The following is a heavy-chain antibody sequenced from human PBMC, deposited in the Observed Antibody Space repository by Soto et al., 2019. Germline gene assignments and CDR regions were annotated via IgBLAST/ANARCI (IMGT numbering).Heavy chain of an antibody. J-gene: IGHJ4*02. CDR1: GYTFTSYA. Sequence: ASVKVSCKASGYTFTSYAMHWVRQAPGQRLEWMGWINAGNGNTKYSQKFQGRVTITRDTSASTAYMELSSLRSEDTAVYYCARGMVRGVITKYWGQGTLVTVSS. CDR2: INAGNGNT. D-gene: IGHD3-10*01. V-gene: IGHV1-3*01. CDR3: ARGMVRGVITKY.